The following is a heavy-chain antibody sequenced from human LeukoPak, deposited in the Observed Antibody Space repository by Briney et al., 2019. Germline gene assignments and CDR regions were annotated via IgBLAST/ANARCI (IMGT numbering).Heavy chain of an antibody. CDR2: ISGSGGNT. CDR3: AKKGDLYYFDRSGYLMTGFDY. D-gene: IGHD3-22*01. Sequence: GGSLRLSCAASGFTFSSYAMSCVRQAPGKGLEWVSAISGSGGNTSNADSVKGRFIISRDNPKNTLYLQMNSLRAEDTAVYYCAKKGDLYYFDRSGYLMTGFDYWGQGTLVTVSS. J-gene: IGHJ4*02. CDR1: GFTFSSYA. V-gene: IGHV3-23*01.